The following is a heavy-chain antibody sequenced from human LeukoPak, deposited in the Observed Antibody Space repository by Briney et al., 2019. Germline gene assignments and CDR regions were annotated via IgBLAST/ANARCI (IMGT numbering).Heavy chain of an antibody. J-gene: IGHJ6*03. Sequence: GGSLRLSCAASGFTFSSYAMHWVRQAPGKGLEWVAVISYDGSNKYYADSVKGRFTISRDNSKNTLYLQMNSLRAEDTAVYYCAREADKQQLVDYYYYMDVWGKGTTVTVSS. CDR2: ISYDGSNK. D-gene: IGHD6-6*01. V-gene: IGHV3-30-3*01. CDR1: GFTFSSYA. CDR3: AREADKQQLVDYYYYMDV.